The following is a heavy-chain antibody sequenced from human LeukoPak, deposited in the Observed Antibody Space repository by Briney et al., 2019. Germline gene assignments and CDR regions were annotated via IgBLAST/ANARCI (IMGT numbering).Heavy chain of an antibody. CDR1: GLSLKNTRTS. Sequence: SGPVLVKPTETLTLTCTVSGLSLKNTRTSVSWIRQPPGKALEWLAHIFSNDEEFYRTSLKSRLTISKDTSKNQVVLTMTNVDPVDTGTYYCARYGYCSSSGCRRGMGVWGKGTTVTVSS. CDR2: IFSNDEE. D-gene: IGHD2-2*03. V-gene: IGHV2-26*01. CDR3: ARYGYCSSSGCRRGMGV. J-gene: IGHJ6*04.